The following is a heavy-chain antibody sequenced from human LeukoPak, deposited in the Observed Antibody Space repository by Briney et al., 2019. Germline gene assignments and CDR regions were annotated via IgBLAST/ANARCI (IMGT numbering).Heavy chain of an antibody. Sequence: GGSLRLSCAASGFTFDDYAMHWVRQAPGKGLEWVSGISWNSGYIGYADSVKGRFTISRDNAKNSLYLQMNSLRAEDTAVYYCAELGITMIGGVWGKGTTVTIPS. CDR2: ISWNSGYI. CDR3: AELGITMIGGV. V-gene: IGHV3-9*01. D-gene: IGHD3-10*02. CDR1: GFTFDDYA. J-gene: IGHJ6*04.